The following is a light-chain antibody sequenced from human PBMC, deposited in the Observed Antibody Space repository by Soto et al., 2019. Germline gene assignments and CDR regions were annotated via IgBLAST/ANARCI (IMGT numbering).Light chain of an antibody. J-gene: IGLJ3*02. CDR1: TSNIGTNA. V-gene: IGLV1-44*01. CDR2: TNN. Sequence: QSVLTQPPSAPGTPGQRVTISCSGSTSNIGTNAVNWFHQVPGTAPKLLIHTNNQRPSGVPDRFSGSKSGTSASLAISGLQSEDEADYYCAAWDDSLTGWVFGGGTKVTVL. CDR3: AAWDDSLTGWV.